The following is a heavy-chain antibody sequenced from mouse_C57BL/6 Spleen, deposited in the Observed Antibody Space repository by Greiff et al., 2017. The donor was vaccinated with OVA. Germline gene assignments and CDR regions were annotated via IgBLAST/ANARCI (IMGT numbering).Heavy chain of an antibody. CDR3: ARRGKASDGFYFDY. CDR1: GFSLSTSGMG. CDR2: IYWDDDK. J-gene: IGHJ2*01. Sequence: QVTLKESGPGILQSSQTLSLTCSFSGFSLSTSGMGVSWIRQPSGKGLEWLAHIYWDDDKRYNPSLKSRLTISKDTSRNQVFLKITSVDTADTATYYCARRGKASDGFYFDYWGQGTTLTVSS. V-gene: IGHV8-12*01. D-gene: IGHD6-1*01.